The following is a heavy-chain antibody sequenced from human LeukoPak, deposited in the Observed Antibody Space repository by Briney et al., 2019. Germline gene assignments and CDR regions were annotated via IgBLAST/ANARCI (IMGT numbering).Heavy chain of an antibody. CDR2: IYYSGST. Sequence: SETLSLTCTVSGGFISSSSYYWGWIRQPPGKGLEWIGSIYYSGSTYYNPSLKSRVTISVDTSKNQFSLKLSSVTAADTAVYYCARSFGAYGSGSSYWFDPWGQGTLVTVSS. J-gene: IGHJ5*02. V-gene: IGHV4-39*07. D-gene: IGHD3-10*01. CDR3: ARSFGAYGSGSSYWFDP. CDR1: GGFISSSSYY.